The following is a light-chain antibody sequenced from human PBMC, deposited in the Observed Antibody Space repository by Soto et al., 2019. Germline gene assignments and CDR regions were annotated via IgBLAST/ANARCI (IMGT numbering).Light chain of an antibody. V-gene: IGLV2-11*01. J-gene: IGLJ1*01. CDR3: CSYAGSYTHV. CDR2: DVI. CDR1: SSDVGAYIY. Sequence: QSALTQPRSVSGSPGQSVTFSCTRTSSDVGAYIYVSWYQQHPGKAPKLIIYDVIKRPSGVPDRFSGSKSGNTASLTISGLQAEDEADYYCCSYAGSYTHVFGTGTKVTVL.